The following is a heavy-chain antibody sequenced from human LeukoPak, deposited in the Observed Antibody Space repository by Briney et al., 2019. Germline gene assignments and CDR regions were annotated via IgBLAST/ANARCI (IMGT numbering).Heavy chain of an antibody. D-gene: IGHD6-13*01. CDR1: GGSISSSSYS. J-gene: IGHJ4*02. CDR2: LYHSGNT. Sequence: SETLTLTCTVSGGSISSSSYSWSWIRQPPGKGLEWIGYLYHSGNTYYNPSLKSRVTISEDRSKNQFSLKLTSVTAADTAVYYCARVREDLAADYWGQGTLVTVSS. V-gene: IGHV4-30-2*01. CDR3: ARVREDLAADY.